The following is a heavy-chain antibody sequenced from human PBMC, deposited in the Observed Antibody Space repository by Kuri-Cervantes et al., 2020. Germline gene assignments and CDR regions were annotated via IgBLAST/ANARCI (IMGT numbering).Heavy chain of an antibody. J-gene: IGHJ4*02. CDR3: ARNCNFWSGYYFDY. V-gene: IGHV4-59*08. D-gene: IGHD3-3*01. CDR2: IYHSGST. CDR1: GGSISSYY. Sequence: SETLSLTCTVSGGSISSYYWSWIRQPPGKGLEWIGSIYHSGSTYYNASLKSRVTISVDTSKNQFSLKLSSVTAADTAVYYCARNCNFWSGYYFDYWGQGTLVTVSS.